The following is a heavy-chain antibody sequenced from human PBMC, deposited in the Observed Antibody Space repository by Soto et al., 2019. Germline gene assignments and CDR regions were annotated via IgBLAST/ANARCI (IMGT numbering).Heavy chain of an antibody. V-gene: IGHV3-7*04. J-gene: IGHJ4*02. CDR2: IKPDGSES. CDR3: AMDLNWLNF. Sequence: EVQLVESGGGLVQPGGSLRLSCAVSGLTFSSHYMTWVRQAPGVGLEWVASIKPDGSESYYVDSVEGRFTLSRDNAKNSLYLEMKSLRADDAAVYYCAMDLNWLNFWGQGTLVTVSS. D-gene: IGHD6-19*01. CDR1: GLTFSSHY.